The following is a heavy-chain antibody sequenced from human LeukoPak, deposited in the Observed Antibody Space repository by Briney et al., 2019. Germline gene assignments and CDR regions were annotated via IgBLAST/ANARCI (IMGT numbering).Heavy chain of an antibody. CDR2: IWYDGSNK. V-gene: IGHV3-33*01. D-gene: IGHD6-13*01. CDR1: GFTFSSYG. Sequence: GGSLRLSCAASGFTFSSYGMHWVRQAPGKGRGWVAVIWYDGSNKYYADSVKGRFTISRDNSKNTLYLQMNSLRAEDTAVNYCARDVAAAFYFDYWGQGTLVTVSS. J-gene: IGHJ4*02. CDR3: ARDVAAAFYFDY.